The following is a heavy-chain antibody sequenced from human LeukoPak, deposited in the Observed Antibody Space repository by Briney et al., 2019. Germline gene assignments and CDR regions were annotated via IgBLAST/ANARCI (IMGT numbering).Heavy chain of an antibody. CDR1: GYTFTSYG. J-gene: IGHJ4*02. Sequence: ASVTVSCKASGYTFTSYGISWVRQAPGQGLEWMGWISAYNGNTNYAQKLQGRVTMTTDTSTSTAYMELRSLRSDDTAVYYCARFVEALRWELLFDYWGQGTLVTVSP. CDR2: ISAYNGNT. CDR3: ARFVEALRWELLFDY. V-gene: IGHV1-18*01. D-gene: IGHD2-15*01.